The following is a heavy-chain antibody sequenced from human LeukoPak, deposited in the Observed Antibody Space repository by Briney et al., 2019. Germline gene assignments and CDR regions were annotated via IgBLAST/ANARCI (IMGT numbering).Heavy chain of an antibody. Sequence: GGSLRLSCAASGFTFSSYSMNWVRQAPGKGLEWISSISTSSTYIYYADSVKGRFTISRDNAKNSLYLQMNSLRAEDTAVYYCARGSEWELLSCDFWGQGTVVTVSS. CDR3: ARGSEWELLSCDF. D-gene: IGHD1-26*01. V-gene: IGHV3-21*01. J-gene: IGHJ4*02. CDR1: GFTFSSYS. CDR2: ISTSSTYI.